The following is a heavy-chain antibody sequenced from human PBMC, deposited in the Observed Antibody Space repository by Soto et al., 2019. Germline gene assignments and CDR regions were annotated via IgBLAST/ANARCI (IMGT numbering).Heavy chain of an antibody. CDR1: GDSVNSRDYY. CDR3: VRKRLLFKVVSDS. J-gene: IGHJ4*02. D-gene: IGHD3-3*01. CDR2: LYFTGST. V-gene: IGHV4-61*08. Sequence: QVRLQESGPGLVKPSEALSLTCNVSGDSVNSRDYYWTWVRQPPGKGLEWMGYLYFTGSTNYNPSLKGRVTMSRDTYKNQVYLKLNSVTAADTAVYYCVRKRLLFKVVSDSWGQGTLVTVSS.